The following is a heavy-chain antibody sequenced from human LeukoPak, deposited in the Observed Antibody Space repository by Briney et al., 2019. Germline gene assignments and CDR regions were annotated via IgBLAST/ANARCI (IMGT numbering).Heavy chain of an antibody. D-gene: IGHD2/OR15-2a*01. J-gene: IGHJ6*02. CDR2: ISTDGSST. Sequence: PGGSLRLSCAASGFTFSRYWKHWLRQAPGKGLVWVSRISTDGSSTSYADSVKGRFTISRDNGKNTLYLQMNSLRAEDTAVYYCASYLTSIPSGMDVWGQGTTVTVSS. CDR1: GFTFSRYW. CDR3: ASYLTSIPSGMDV. V-gene: IGHV3-74*01.